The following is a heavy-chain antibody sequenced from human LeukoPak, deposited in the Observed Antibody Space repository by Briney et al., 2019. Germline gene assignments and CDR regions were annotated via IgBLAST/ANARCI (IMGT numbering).Heavy chain of an antibody. J-gene: IGHJ6*02. Sequence: PGGSLRLSCAASGFTFSSYAMHWVRQAPGKGLEWVAVISYDGSNKYYADSVKGRFTISRDNSKNTLYLQMNSLRAEDTAVYYCARDHLGGGYRSGSYYTLYYYGMDVWGQGTTVTVSS. CDR3: ARDHLGGGYRSGSYYTLYYYGMDV. CDR2: ISYDGSNK. V-gene: IGHV3-30*04. D-gene: IGHD3-10*01. CDR1: GFTFSSYA.